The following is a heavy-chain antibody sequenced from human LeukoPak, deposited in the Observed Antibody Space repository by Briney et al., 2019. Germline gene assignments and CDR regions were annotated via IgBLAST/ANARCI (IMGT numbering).Heavy chain of an antibody. J-gene: IGHJ4*02. Sequence: ASVKVSCKASGYTFISYDIHWVRQAPGQGLEWMGWISAYGHTKLALNLKARVTVTIYTSTTTAYMELRSLSSDDTAVYFCAREAASGYLGFDFWGQGTLITVSS. CDR2: ISAYGHT. D-gene: IGHD3-3*01. CDR1: GYTFISYD. CDR3: AREAASGYLGFDF. V-gene: IGHV1-18*01.